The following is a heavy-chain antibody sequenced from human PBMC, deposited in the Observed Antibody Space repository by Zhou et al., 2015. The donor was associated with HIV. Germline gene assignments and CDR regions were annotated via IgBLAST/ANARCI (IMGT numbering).Heavy chain of an antibody. CDR3: ARGEDVVVTPSLHTPSAEAEYFQH. CDR1: GGTFSSYT. V-gene: IGHV1-69*02. CDR2: IIPILGIA. Sequence: QVQLVQSGAEVKKPGSSVKVSCKASGGTFSSYTISWVRQAPGQGLEWMGRIIPILGIANYAQKFQGRVTITADKSTSTAYMELSSLRSEDTAVYYCARGEDVVVTPSLHTPSAEAEYFQHWGQGTLVTVSS. D-gene: IGHD2-21*02. J-gene: IGHJ1*01.